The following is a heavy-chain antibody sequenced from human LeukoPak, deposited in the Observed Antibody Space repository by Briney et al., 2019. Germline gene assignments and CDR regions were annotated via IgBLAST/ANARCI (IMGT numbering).Heavy chain of an antibody. J-gene: IGHJ4*02. CDR3: ARVDTSVYYYFDY. Sequence: PSETLSLTCTVSGGSISGSYYYWGWIRQPPRKGLELVGSIYYSVSTYYNPSLKSRVTISVDTSKNQFSLKLSSVTAADTAVYYCARVDTSVYYYFDYWGQGTLVTVSS. CDR1: GGSISGSYYY. V-gene: IGHV4-39*01. CDR2: IYYSVST. D-gene: IGHD3-22*01.